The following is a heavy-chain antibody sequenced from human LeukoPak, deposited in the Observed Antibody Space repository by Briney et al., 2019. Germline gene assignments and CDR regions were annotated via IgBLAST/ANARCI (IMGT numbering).Heavy chain of an antibody. CDR2: ISAYNGNT. CDR1: GYTFTSYG. Sequence: ASVKVSCKASGYTFTSYGISWVRQAPRQGLEWMGWISAYNGNTNYAQKLQGRVTMTTDTSTSTAYMELRSLRSDDTAVYYCARARYSSGWSKGLDAFDIWGQGTMVTVSS. CDR3: ARARYSSGWSKGLDAFDI. V-gene: IGHV1-18*01. D-gene: IGHD6-19*01. J-gene: IGHJ3*02.